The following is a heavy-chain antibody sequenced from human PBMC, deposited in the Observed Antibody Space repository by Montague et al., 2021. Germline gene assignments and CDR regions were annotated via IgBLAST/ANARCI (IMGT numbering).Heavy chain of an antibody. CDR3: ARHKTGERGFDV. V-gene: IGHV4-59*12. J-gene: IGHJ6*04. D-gene: IGHD1-26*01. CDR1: SGSIFHAH. Sequence: SETLSLTCTVSSGSIFHAHWSWVRQPPGKGLEWLGSMFYGGATSNNPSLKGRVTMSIDTSTNQFSLKLNSVTAADTAVYYCARHKTGERGFDVWGKGTTVTVSS. CDR2: MFYGGAT.